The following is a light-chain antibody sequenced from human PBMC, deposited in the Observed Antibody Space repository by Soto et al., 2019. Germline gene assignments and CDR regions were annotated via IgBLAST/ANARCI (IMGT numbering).Light chain of an antibody. CDR1: QSISTW. CDR2: DAS. CDR3: QQYNSYPYT. Sequence: DIQMTQSPSTVSAYVGDAVTITCRASQSISTWLAWYQQKPWKAPNLLIYDASTLESGGPSGLSGSGSGTEFTLTISSLQPDDSATYYCQQYNSYPYTFGHGIKLEIK. V-gene: IGKV1-5*01. J-gene: IGKJ2*01.